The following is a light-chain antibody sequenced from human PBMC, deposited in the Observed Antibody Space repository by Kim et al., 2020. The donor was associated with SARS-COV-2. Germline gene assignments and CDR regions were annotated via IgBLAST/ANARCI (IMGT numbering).Light chain of an antibody. CDR3: QQFGRA. Sequence: LSLSPGERATLSCRVSQSITSNYLAGYQKKAGQAPRLLIYGASNRATGIPDRFSGSGSGTDFTLTISSLEPEDFAVYYCQQFGRAFGGGTKVDIK. CDR2: GAS. V-gene: IGKV3-20*01. J-gene: IGKJ4*01. CDR1: QSITSNY.